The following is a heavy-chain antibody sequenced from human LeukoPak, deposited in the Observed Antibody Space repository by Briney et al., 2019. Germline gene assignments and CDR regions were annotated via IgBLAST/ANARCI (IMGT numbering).Heavy chain of an antibody. Sequence: GGSLRLSCSVSGFTFSAYTMHWVRQAPGRTLKYVSSINTNGGKTYYADSVKGRFTISRDNSKNTLYLQMGSLRAEDMAVYYCATVMLGVTNGALDYWGQGTLVTVSS. D-gene: IGHD3-10*02. CDR2: INTNGGKT. V-gene: IGHV3-64*02. J-gene: IGHJ4*02. CDR1: GFTFSAYT. CDR3: ATVMLGVTNGALDY.